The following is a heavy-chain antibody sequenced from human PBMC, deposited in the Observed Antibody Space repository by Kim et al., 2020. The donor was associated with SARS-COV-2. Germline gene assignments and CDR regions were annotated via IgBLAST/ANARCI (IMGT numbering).Heavy chain of an antibody. Sequence: KTDGGTEDYAAPVKCRFTISRDVSKNTLYLLMNSLKTEDSGVYYCTTVSMRWGQGTLVTVSS. CDR3: TTVSMR. CDR2: KTDGGTE. D-gene: IGHD2-2*01. V-gene: IGHV3-15*01. J-gene: IGHJ4*02.